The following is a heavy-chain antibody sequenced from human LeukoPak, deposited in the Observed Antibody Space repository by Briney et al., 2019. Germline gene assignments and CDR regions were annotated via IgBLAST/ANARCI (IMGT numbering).Heavy chain of an antibody. D-gene: IGHD3-10*01. CDR3: ARGRYGELAFDY. CDR2: INTYYGNT. J-gene: IGHJ4*02. CDR1: GYTFTDYY. Sequence: APVKVSCKASGYTFTDYYIHWVRQAPGQGLEWMGWINTYYGNTNYAQKVQGRVTMTTDTSTSTAYMELRSLTSDDTALYYCARGRYGELAFDYWGQGALVTVSS. V-gene: IGHV1-18*04.